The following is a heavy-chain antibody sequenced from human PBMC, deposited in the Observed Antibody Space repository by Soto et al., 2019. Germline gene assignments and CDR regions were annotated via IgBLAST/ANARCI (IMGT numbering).Heavy chain of an antibody. CDR1: GGSFSGYY. CDR2: INHSGST. D-gene: IGHD6-13*01. V-gene: IGHV4-34*01. Sequence: SETLSLTCAVYGGSFSGYYWSWIRQPPGKGLEWIGEINHSGSTNYNPSLKSRVTISVDTSKNQFSLKLSSVTAADTAVYYCARGKSSSWPRLDYWGQGTLVTVSS. J-gene: IGHJ4*02. CDR3: ARGKSSSWPRLDY.